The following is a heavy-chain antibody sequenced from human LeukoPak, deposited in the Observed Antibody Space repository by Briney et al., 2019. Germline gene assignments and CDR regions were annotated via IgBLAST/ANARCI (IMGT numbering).Heavy chain of an antibody. CDR3: ARGLFRIAAAGTGY. D-gene: IGHD6-13*01. J-gene: IGHJ4*02. V-gene: IGHV1-2*04. CDR2: INPNSGGT. CDR1: GYTFTGYY. Sequence: VASVKVSCKASGYTFTGYYMHWVRQAPGQGLEWMGWINPNSGGTNYAQKFQGWVTMTRDTSISTAYMELSRLRSDDTAVYYCARGLFRIAAAGTGYWGQGTLVTVSS.